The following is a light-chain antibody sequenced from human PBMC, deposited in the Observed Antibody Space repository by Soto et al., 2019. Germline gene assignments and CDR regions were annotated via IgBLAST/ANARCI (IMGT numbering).Light chain of an antibody. J-gene: IGKJ1*01. CDR2: AAS. V-gene: IGKV1-9*01. CDR3: QQLNSYPRT. Sequence: IQLTQSPSSLSASVGDRVTITWRASQGISSYLAWYQQKPGKAPKLLIYAASTLQSGVPSRFSGSGSGTDFTLTIGSLQPEDFATYYCQQLNSYPRTFGQGTKVDIK. CDR1: QGISSY.